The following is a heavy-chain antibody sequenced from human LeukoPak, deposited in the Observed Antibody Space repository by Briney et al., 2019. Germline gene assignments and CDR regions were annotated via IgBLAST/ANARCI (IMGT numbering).Heavy chain of an antibody. V-gene: IGHV3-48*01. D-gene: IGHD3-22*01. CDR1: GFTFSSDS. CDR2: ISGSSSTI. Sequence: GGSLRLSCAASGFTFSSDSMNWVRKAPGQGLEWGSYISGSSSTIYYADSVKGRFTISRDNGKNTLYLQMNSLRAEDTAVYYCARGSTYYDSSGQVPFDYWGQGTLVTVSS. CDR3: ARGSTYYDSSGQVPFDY. J-gene: IGHJ4*02.